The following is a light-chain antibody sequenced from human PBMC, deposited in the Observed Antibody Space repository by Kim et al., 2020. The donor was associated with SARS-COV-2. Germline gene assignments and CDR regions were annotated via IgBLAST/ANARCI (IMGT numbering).Light chain of an antibody. V-gene: IGKV3-11*01. CDR3: QQRSSWPLT. CDR1: QSVSSY. J-gene: IGKJ4*01. Sequence: VSPGKRATLSCRASQSVSSYLAWYQQKTGQAPRLLIYDASHRATGIPARFSGSGSGTDFTLTISSLEPEDFAVYYCQQRSSWPLTFGGGTKVDIK. CDR2: DAS.